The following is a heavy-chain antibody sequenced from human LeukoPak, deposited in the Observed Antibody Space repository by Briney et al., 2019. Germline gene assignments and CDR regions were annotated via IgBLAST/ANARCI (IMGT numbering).Heavy chain of an antibody. Sequence: PSETLSLTCAVYGGSFSGYYWSWIRQPPGKGLEWIGEINHSGSTNYNPSLKSRVTISVDTSKNQFSLKLSSVTAADTAVYYCASNYYGSGSYPHWGQGTLVTVSS. CDR2: INHSGST. CDR3: ASNYYGSGSYPH. D-gene: IGHD3-10*01. J-gene: IGHJ4*02. V-gene: IGHV4-34*01. CDR1: GGSFSGYY.